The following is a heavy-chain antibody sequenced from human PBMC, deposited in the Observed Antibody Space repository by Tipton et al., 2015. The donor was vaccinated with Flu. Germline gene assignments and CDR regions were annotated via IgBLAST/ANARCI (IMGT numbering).Heavy chain of an antibody. CDR3: ARDPRIAVAGDHDAFDI. V-gene: IGHV4-59*01. Sequence: LRLSCAVYGGSFSGYYWSWIRQPPGKGLEWIGYIYYSGSTNYNPSLKSRVTISVDTSKNQFSLKLSSVTAADTAVYYCARDPRIAVAGDHDAFDIWGQGTMVTVSS. CDR2: IYYSGST. D-gene: IGHD6-19*01. CDR1: GGSFSGYY. J-gene: IGHJ3*02.